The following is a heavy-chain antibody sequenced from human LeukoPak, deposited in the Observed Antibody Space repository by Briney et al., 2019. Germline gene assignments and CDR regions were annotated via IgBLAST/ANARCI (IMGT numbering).Heavy chain of an antibody. CDR3: AGLVGRYSSGLYYYYFDY. CDR1: GGSISSGDYY. CDR2: IYYSGST. D-gene: IGHD3-22*01. Sequence: SETLSLTCTVSGGSISSGDYYWSWIRQPPGKGLEWIGYIYYSGSTYYNPSLKSRVTISVDTSKNQFFLNLSSVTAADTAVYYCAGLVGRYSSGLYYYYFDYWGQGTLVTVSS. J-gene: IGHJ4*02. V-gene: IGHV4-30-4*01.